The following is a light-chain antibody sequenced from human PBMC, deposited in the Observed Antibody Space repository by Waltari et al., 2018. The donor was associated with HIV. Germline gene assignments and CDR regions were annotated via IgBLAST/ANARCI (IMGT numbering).Light chain of an antibody. Sequence: HSVLTQPASMSGSLGQSITISCLGRSNDVGGFNYVSWYQQSPDKAPRLVIYDVSNRPSGVSGRFSGSKSGSAASLTISGLQPEDEADYYCCSYSSSGTVLFGGGTRLNVL. CDR2: DVS. V-gene: IGLV2-14*03. J-gene: IGLJ2*01. CDR3: CSYSSSGTVL. CDR1: SNDVGGFNY.